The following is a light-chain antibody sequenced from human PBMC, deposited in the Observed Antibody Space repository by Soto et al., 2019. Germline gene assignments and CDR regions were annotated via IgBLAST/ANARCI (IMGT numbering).Light chain of an antibody. CDR1: SSDVGAYHC. Sequence: QSALTQPASVTGSPGQSIALSCTGTSSDVGAYHCVSWYRHHPGKAPKLVIYEVSNRPSGVSNRFSGSKSGNTAALTISGLQAEDEADYSCFSCTSGTTLVFGEGTKLTVL. V-gene: IGLV2-14*01. CDR3: FSCTSGTTLV. J-gene: IGLJ2*01. CDR2: EVS.